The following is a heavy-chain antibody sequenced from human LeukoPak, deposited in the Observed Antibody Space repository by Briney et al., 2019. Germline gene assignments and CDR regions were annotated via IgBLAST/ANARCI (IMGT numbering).Heavy chain of an antibody. J-gene: IGHJ4*02. V-gene: IGHV4-59*01. Sequence: SETLSLTCTVSGGSINSYYWSWIRQPPGKGLEWIGYIYYGGSTNYNPSLKSRVTISVDTSKKQSSLKLTSVTAADTAVYYCARDQSYCSSTSCSNYFDYWGQGTLVTVSS. CDR2: IYYGGST. CDR1: GGSINSYY. CDR3: ARDQSYCSSTSCSNYFDY. D-gene: IGHD2-2*01.